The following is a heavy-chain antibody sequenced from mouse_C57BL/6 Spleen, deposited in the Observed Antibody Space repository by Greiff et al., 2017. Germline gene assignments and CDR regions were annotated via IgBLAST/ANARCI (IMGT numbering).Heavy chain of an antibody. D-gene: IGHD2-5*01. J-gene: IGHJ3*01. CDR1: GYSITSGYY. CDR2: ISYDGSN. V-gene: IGHV3-6*01. CDR3: ASAYYSNPWFAY. Sequence: EVKLVESGPGLVKPSQSLSLTCSVTGYSITSGYYWNWIRQFPGNKLEWMGYISYDGSNNYNPSLKNRISITRDTSKNQFFLKLNSVTTEDTATYYCASAYYSNPWFAYWGQGTLVTVSA.